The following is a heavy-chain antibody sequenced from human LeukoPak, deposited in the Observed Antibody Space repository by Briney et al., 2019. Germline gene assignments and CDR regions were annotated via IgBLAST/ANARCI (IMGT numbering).Heavy chain of an antibody. D-gene: IGHD5-24*01. Sequence: SETLSLTCAVYGGSFSGYYWSWIRQPPGKGLEWIGEINHSGSTNYNPSLKSRVTISVDTSKNQFSLKLSSVTAADTAAYYCARGRGATIKDWGQGTLVTVSS. CDR1: GGSFSGYY. J-gene: IGHJ4*02. CDR3: ARGRGATIKD. CDR2: INHSGST. V-gene: IGHV4-34*01.